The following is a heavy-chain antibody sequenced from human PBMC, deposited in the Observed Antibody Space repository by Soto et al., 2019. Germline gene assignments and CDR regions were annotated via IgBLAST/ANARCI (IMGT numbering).Heavy chain of an antibody. Sequence: GGSLRLSCAASGFTFSNFEMHWVRQAPGKGLEWVSYINTAGTTKYYAESVKGRFTICRDNARNSLFLQMNSLSAEDRAVYYCARAECSTPDCLRAYYSYGLDVWGQGTTVTVSS. CDR1: GFTFSNFE. D-gene: IGHD2-2*01. CDR2: INTAGTTK. V-gene: IGHV3-48*03. J-gene: IGHJ6*02. CDR3: ARAECSTPDCLRAYYSYGLDV.